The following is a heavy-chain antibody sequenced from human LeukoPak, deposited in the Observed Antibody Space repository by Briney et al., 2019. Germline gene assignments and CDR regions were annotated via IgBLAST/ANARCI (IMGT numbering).Heavy chain of an antibody. Sequence: ASVKVSCKASGYTFTSYYMHWVRQAPGQGLEWMGIINPSGGSTSYAQKFQGRVTMTRDTSTSTVYMELSSLRSEDTAVYYCARNVGQHSVGSWFDPWGQGTLVTVSS. V-gene: IGHV1-46*01. CDR3: ARNVGQHSVGSWFDP. D-gene: IGHD2-21*01. CDR2: INPSGGST. J-gene: IGHJ5*02. CDR1: GYTFTSYY.